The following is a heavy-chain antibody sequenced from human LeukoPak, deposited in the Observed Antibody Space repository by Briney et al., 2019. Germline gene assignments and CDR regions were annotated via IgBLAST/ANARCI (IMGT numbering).Heavy chain of an antibody. CDR2: ISYDGSNK. J-gene: IGHJ4*02. Sequence: PGRSLRLSCAASGFTFSSYGMHWVRQAPGKGLEWVAVISYDGSNKYYADSVKGRFTISRDNSKNTLYLQMNSLRAEDTAVYYCAKDDIAARGVFDYWGQGTLVTVSS. D-gene: IGHD6-6*01. CDR1: GFTFSSYG. CDR3: AKDDIAARGVFDY. V-gene: IGHV3-30*18.